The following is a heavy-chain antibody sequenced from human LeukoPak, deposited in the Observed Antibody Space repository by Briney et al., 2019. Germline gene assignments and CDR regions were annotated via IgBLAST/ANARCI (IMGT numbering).Heavy chain of an antibody. J-gene: IGHJ4*02. CDR3: ASRITMVRGGY. D-gene: IGHD3-10*01. CDR2: ISSSGSTI. Sequence: GRSLRLSCAASGFTFSSYEMNWVRQAPGKGLEWVSYISSSGSTIYYADSVKGRFTISRDNAKNSLYLQMNSLRAEDTAVYYCASRITMVRGGYWGQGTLVTVSS. V-gene: IGHV3-48*03. CDR1: GFTFSSYE.